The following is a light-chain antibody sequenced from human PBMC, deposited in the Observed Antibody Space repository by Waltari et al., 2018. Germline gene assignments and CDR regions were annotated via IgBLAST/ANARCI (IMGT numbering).Light chain of an antibody. V-gene: IGKV1-39*01. Sequence: DIKMPQSTSSLSASVGDRVTTPCRASQFIRSYLNWYQQKPGRAPKLLIFAASSLESGVPSRFSGSGSGTDFTLTISSLQVEDFATYYCQQSYNTPPNFGGGTKVEIK. J-gene: IGKJ4*01. CDR3: QQSYNTPPN. CDR1: QFIRSY. CDR2: AAS.